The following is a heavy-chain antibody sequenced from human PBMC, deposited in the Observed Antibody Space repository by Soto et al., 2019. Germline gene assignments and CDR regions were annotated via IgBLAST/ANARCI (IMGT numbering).Heavy chain of an antibody. CDR2: IKSDGNST. CDR3: ARGNYDVWSGYYPLVGY. D-gene: IGHD3-3*01. V-gene: IGHV3-74*01. J-gene: IGHJ4*02. CDR1: GFTFSSYW. Sequence: EVQLVESGGGLVQPGGSLRLSCEASGFTFSSYWMHWVRQAPGKGLVWVSRIKSDGNSTNYADSVKGRFTISRDNGKNTLYLLMNSLRVEDTAVYYCARGNYDVWSGYYPLVGYWGQGTLVTVSS.